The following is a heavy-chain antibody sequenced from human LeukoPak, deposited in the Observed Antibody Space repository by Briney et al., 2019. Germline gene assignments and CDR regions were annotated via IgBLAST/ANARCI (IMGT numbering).Heavy chain of an antibody. CDR1: GGSISSYY. CDR2: IYTSGST. Sequence: SETLSLTCTVSGGSISSYYWSWIRQLAGKGLEWIGRIYTSGSTNYNLSLKSRVTMSVDTSKNQFSLKLSSVTAADTAVYYCARDPGRGYSYGTFDYWGQGTLVTVSS. J-gene: IGHJ4*02. CDR3: ARDPGRGYSYGTFDY. D-gene: IGHD5-18*01. V-gene: IGHV4-4*07.